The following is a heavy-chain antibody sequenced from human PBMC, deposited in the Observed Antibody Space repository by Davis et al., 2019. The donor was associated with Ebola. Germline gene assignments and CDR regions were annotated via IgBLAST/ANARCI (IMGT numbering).Heavy chain of an antibody. CDR1: GGSISSGGYS. CDR3: ARIVGATYFDY. Sequence: SETLSLTCAVSGGSISSGGYSWSWIRQPPGKGLEWIGEINHSGSTNYNPSLKSRVTISVDTSKKQFSLKLSSVTAADTAVYYCARIVGATYFDYWGQGTLVTVSS. J-gene: IGHJ4*02. D-gene: IGHD1-26*01. V-gene: IGHV4-34*01. CDR2: INHSGST.